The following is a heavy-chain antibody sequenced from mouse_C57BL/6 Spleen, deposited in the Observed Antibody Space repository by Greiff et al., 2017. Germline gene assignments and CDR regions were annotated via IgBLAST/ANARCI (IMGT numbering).Heavy chain of an antibody. CDR3: TGSIYYDYDEAWFAY. CDR1: GFTFSNYW. J-gene: IGHJ3*01. V-gene: IGHV6-3*01. D-gene: IGHD2-4*01. CDR2: IRLKSDNYAT. Sequence: EVKLVESGGGLVQPGGSMKLSCVASGFTFSNYWMNWVRQSPEKGLEWVAQIRLKSDNYATHYAESVKGRFTISRDDSKSSDYLQMNNLRAEDTGIYYCTGSIYYDYDEAWFAYWGQGTLVTVSA.